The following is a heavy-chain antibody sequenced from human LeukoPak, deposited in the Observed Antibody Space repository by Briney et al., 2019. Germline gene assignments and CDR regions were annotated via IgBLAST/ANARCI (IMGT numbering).Heavy chain of an antibody. CDR2: ISAYNGNT. Sequence: ASVKVSCKASGYTFTSYGISWVRQAPRQGLEWMGWISAYNGNTNYAQKLQGRVTMTTDTSTSTAYMELRSLRSDDTAVYYCARSGKYYYDSSGSIDYWGQGTLVTVSS. CDR3: ARSGKYYYDSSGSIDY. D-gene: IGHD3-22*01. J-gene: IGHJ4*02. CDR1: GYTFTSYG. V-gene: IGHV1-18*01.